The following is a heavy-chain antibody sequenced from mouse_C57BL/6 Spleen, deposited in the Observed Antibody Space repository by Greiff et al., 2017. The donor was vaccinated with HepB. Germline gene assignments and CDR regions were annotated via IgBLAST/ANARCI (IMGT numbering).Heavy chain of an antibody. D-gene: IGHD1-1*01. CDR3: ARDPTVVGDYFDY. CDR2: ISDGGSYT. V-gene: IGHV5-4*01. CDR1: GFTFSSYA. J-gene: IGHJ2*01. Sequence: EVKLEESGGGLVKPGGSLKLSCAASGFTFSSYAMSWVRQTPEKRLEWVATISDGGSYTYYPDNVKGRFTISRDNAKNNLYLQMSHLKSEDTAMYYCARDPTVVGDYFDYWGQGTTLTVSS.